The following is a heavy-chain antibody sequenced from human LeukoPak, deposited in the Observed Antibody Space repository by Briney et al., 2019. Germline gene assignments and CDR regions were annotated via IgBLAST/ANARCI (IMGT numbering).Heavy chain of an antibody. Sequence: SETLSLTCTVSGGSINSYYWSWIRQPAGKALEWIGRIYTSGSTKYNSSLKSRVTMSVDTSKNQFSLRLNSVTAADTAVYYCARHQHSGRKHYYGMDVWGQGTTVTVSS. J-gene: IGHJ6*02. CDR3: ARHQHSGRKHYYGMDV. V-gene: IGHV4-4*07. CDR2: IYTSGST. CDR1: GGSINSYY. D-gene: IGHD1-26*01.